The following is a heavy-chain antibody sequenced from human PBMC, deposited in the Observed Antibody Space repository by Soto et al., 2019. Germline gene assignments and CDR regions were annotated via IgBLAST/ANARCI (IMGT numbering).Heavy chain of an antibody. J-gene: IGHJ6*02. V-gene: IGHV1-46*01. CDR3: ARDSDSSGYYYESFGENYYYYGMDV. CDR2: INPSGGST. Sequence: ASVKVSCKASGYTFTSYYMHWVRQAPGQGLEWMGIINPSGGSTSYAQKFQGRVTMTRDTSTSTVYMELSSLRSEDTAVYYCARDSDSSGYYYESFGENYYYYGMDVWGQGTTVNVSS. CDR1: GYTFTSYY. D-gene: IGHD3-22*01.